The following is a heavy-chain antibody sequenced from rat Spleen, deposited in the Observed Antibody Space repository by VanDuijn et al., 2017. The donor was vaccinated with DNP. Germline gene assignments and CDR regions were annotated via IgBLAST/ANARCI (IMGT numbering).Heavy chain of an antibody. CDR1: GSSITSNY. CDR3: ARWSDYFDY. V-gene: IGHV3-1*01. CDR2: ISFSGSP. J-gene: IGHJ2*01. Sequence: EVRLQESGPGLVKPSQSLSLTCSVTGSSITSNYWGWIRQFPGNKMEYIGHISFSGSPNYNPSLRSRISITRDTSKNQFFLQLSSVTTEDTATYYCARWSDYFDYWGQGVMVTVSS.